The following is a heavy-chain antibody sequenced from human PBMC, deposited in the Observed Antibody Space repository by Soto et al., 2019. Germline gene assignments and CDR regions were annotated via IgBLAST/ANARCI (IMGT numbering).Heavy chain of an antibody. CDR1: GFTFSSYG. V-gene: IGHV3-30*18. J-gene: IGHJ4*02. Sequence: QVQLVESGGGVVQPGRSLRLSCAASGFTFSSYGMHWVRQAPGKGLEWVAVISYDGSNKYYADSVKGRFTISRDNSKNTLYLQMNSLRAEDTAVYYCAKTPPNYGDYVLVYWGQGTLVTVSS. D-gene: IGHD4-17*01. CDR2: ISYDGSNK. CDR3: AKTPPNYGDYVLVY.